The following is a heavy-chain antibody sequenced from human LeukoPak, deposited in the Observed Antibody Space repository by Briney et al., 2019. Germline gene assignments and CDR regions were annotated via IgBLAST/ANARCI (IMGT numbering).Heavy chain of an antibody. J-gene: IGHJ1*01. D-gene: IGHD4-17*01. CDR3: TTYGGYDRMVDFQH. CDR1: GFTFSSYG. CDR2: IWYDGSNK. Sequence: GGSLRLSCAASGFTFSSYGMHWVRQAPGKGLEWVAVIWYDGSNKYYADSVKGRFTISRDNSKNTLYLQMSSLKTEDTAVYYCTTYGGYDRMVDFQHWGQGTLVTVSS. V-gene: IGHV3-33*01.